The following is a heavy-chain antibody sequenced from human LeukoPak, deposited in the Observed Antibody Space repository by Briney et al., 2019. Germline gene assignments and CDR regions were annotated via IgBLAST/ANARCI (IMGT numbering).Heavy chain of an antibody. D-gene: IGHD3-22*01. J-gene: IGHJ5*02. CDR3: ARSAHYYESTIDP. Sequence: ASVKVSCKASGYTFTGYYMHWVRQAPGQGLERMGWINPNSGGTNYAQKFQGRVTMTRDTSISTAYMELSRLRSDDTAVYYCARSAHYYESTIDPWGQGTLVTVSS. CDR2: INPNSGGT. CDR1: GYTFTGYY. V-gene: IGHV1-2*02.